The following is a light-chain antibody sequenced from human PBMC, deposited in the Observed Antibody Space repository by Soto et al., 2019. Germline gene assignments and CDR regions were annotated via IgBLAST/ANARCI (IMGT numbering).Light chain of an antibody. CDR1: SSNIGIKF. CDR2: RDN. CDR3: AAWDGSLRGVL. J-gene: IGLJ2*01. Sequence: QSVLTQSPSASGTPGQRVTISCSGSSSNIGIKFVYWYQQLPGTAPKLLIYRDNQRRSGVPDRFSGSKSGTSASLAISGLRFEDGGDYYCAAWDGSLRGVLFGGGTKLTVL. V-gene: IGLV1-47*01.